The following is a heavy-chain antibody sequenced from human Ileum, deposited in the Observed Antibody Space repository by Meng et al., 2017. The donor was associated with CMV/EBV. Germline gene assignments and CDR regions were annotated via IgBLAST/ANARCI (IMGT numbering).Heavy chain of an antibody. D-gene: IGHD7-27*01. CDR1: GFTFSNYW. CDR3: TRDYWGIPDY. CDR2: IKSDGTGI. V-gene: IGHV3-74*01. Sequence: EVQWVESGGGLTQPGGSLRLSCAASGFTFSNYWMQWVRQVPGKGLVWVSRIKSDGTGITYVDSVKGRFTISRDNAKNTLYLQMTNLRVDDTAVYYCTRDYWGIPDYWGQGTLVTVSS. J-gene: IGHJ4*02.